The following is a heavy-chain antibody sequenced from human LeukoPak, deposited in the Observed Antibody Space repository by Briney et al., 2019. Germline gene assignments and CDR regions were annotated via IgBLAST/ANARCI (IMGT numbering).Heavy chain of an antibody. Sequence: ASVKVSCKASGYTFTSYDINWVRQATGQGLEWMGWMNPNSGNTDCAQKFQGRVTMTRNTSISTAYMELSSLRSEDTAVYYCARVGPYCSGGSCYSSFRVRWFDPWGQGTLVTVSS. CDR3: ARVGPYCSGGSCYSSFRVRWFDP. V-gene: IGHV1-8*01. CDR2: MNPNSGNT. J-gene: IGHJ5*02. D-gene: IGHD2-15*01. CDR1: GYTFTSYD.